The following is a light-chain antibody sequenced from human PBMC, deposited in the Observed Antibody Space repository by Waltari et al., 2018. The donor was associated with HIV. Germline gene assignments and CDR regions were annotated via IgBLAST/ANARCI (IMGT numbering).Light chain of an antibody. J-gene: IGLJ3*02. CDR2: LNSDGSH. CDR1: SGHSNYD. Sequence: QLVLTQSPSASASLGASVKFTCTLSSGHSNYDIPCHQQQPEKGPRYLMKLNSDGSHSKGDGIPDRFSGSSSGAERYLTISSLQSEDEADYYCQTWDTGIRVFGGGTKLTVL. CDR3: QTWDTGIRV. V-gene: IGLV4-69*01.